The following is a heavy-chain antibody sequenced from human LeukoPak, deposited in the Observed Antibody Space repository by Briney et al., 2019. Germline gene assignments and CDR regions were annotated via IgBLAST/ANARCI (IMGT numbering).Heavy chain of an antibody. Sequence: GGSLRLSCAASGFTFSDYYMSWIRQAPGKGLEWVSYISNSGSFIYYSDSVKGRFTISRDNSKNTLYLQMNSLRAEDTAVYYCATSGLSRFGFWGQGTLVTVSS. CDR3: ATSGLSRFGF. D-gene: IGHD2/OR15-2a*01. V-gene: IGHV3-11*01. CDR2: ISNSGSFI. CDR1: GFTFSDYY. J-gene: IGHJ4*02.